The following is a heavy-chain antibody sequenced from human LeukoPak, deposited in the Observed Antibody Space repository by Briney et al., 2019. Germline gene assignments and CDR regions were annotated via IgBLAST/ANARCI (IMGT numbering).Heavy chain of an antibody. CDR1: GFTFSSYS. J-gene: IGHJ4*02. D-gene: IGHD3-3*01. CDR3: ARDHDFWSGYYHYVGNY. CDR2: ISYDGSNK. Sequence: GGSLRLSCAASGFTFSSYSMNWVRQAPGKGLEWVAVISYDGSNKYYADSVKGRFTISRDNSKNTLYLQMNSLRAEDTAVYYCARDHDFWSGYYHYVGNYWGQGTLVTVSS. V-gene: IGHV3-30*03.